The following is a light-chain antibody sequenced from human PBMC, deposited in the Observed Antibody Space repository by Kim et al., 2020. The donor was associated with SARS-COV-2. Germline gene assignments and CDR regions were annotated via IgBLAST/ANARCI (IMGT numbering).Light chain of an antibody. J-gene: IGLJ2*01. CDR1: SGRIASNF. V-gene: IGLV6-57*03. CDR2: EDN. Sequence: SEYPGKPVTISWTRSSGRIASNFVQWYQQRPGSAPTSVIYEDNQRPSWVPDRFSGSIDDSSNSASLTISGLKTEDEADYYCQSGRLFGGGTQLTVL. CDR3: QSGRL.